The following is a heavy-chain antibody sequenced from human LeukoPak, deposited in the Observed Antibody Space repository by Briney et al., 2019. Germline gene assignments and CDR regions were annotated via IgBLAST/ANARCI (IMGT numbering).Heavy chain of an antibody. J-gene: IGHJ4*02. Sequence: GGSLRLSCAASGFIFSSYSMSWVRQAPGKGLEWVSVITGSGGNTYYADSVKGRFTISKDNSKNTVYLQMNSLRAEDTAVYYCAKEGFDSWGQGTLVTVSS. V-gene: IGHV3-23*01. CDR2: ITGSGGNT. CDR1: GFIFSSYS. CDR3: AKEGFDS.